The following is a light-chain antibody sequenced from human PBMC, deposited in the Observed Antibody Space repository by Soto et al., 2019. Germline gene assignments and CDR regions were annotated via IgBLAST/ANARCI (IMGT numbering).Light chain of an antibody. CDR2: DAS. Sequence: DIQMTQSPSTLSASVGDRVTITCRASQSISSWLAWYQQKPGKAPKLLIYDASTLESGVPSRFSGIGSGTEFTLTISSLQPDDFATYHCQQYNSYSTFGQGTKVEIK. CDR3: QQYNSYST. V-gene: IGKV1-5*01. CDR1: QSISSW. J-gene: IGKJ1*01.